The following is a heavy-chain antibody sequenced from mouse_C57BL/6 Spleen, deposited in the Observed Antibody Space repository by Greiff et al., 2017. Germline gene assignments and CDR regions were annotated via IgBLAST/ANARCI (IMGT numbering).Heavy chain of an antibody. CDR3: ARENYGYFDV. Sequence: EVQLQESEGGLVQPGSSMKLSCTASGFTFSDYYMAWVRQVPEKGLEWVANINYDGSSTYYLDSLKSRFIISRDNAKNILYLQMSSLKSEDTATYYCARENYGYFDVWGTGTTVTVSS. V-gene: IGHV5-16*01. J-gene: IGHJ1*03. CDR2: INYDGSST. CDR1: GFTFSDYY.